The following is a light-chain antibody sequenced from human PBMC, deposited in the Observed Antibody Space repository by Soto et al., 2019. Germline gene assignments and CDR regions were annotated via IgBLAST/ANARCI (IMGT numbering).Light chain of an antibody. J-gene: IGLJ1*01. V-gene: IGLV1-44*01. CDR3: SSWDDSLDGLV. Sequence: QSVLTQPPSASGTPGQRVTISCSGSSSNIGSNNVNWYQQLPGTAPKLLIYNNNQRPSWGPDRFSGAKSGTAASLAISGRQSEDEADDYCSSWDDSLDGLVFGTGTQVTVL. CDR1: SSNIGSNN. CDR2: NNN.